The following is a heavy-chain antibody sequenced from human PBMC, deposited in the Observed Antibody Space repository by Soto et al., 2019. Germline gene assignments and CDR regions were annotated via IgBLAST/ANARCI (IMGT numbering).Heavy chain of an antibody. J-gene: IGHJ4*02. Sequence: GGSLRLSCAASGFTFTRYSMNWVRQAPGKGLEWVSSISSTTNYIYYGDSMKGRFTISRDNAKNSLYLEMNSLRAEDTAVYYCARESEDLTSNFDYWGQGTLVTVSS. CDR1: GFTFTRYS. V-gene: IGHV3-21*06. CDR2: ISSTTNYI. CDR3: ARESEDLTSNFDY.